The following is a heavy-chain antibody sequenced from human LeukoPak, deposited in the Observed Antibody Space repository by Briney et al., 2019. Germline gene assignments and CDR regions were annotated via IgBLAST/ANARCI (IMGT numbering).Heavy chain of an antibody. J-gene: IGHJ5*02. CDR3: ARDGPASNWFDP. D-gene: IGHD2-2*01. V-gene: IGHV3-23*01. Sequence: GGSLRLSCAASGFTFSSYAMSWVRQAPGKGLEWVSAISGSGGKTYYADSVKGRFTISRDNSKNTLYLQINSLKADDTAVYYCARDGPASNWFDPWGQGTLVTVSS. CDR2: ISGSGGKT. CDR1: GFTFSSYA.